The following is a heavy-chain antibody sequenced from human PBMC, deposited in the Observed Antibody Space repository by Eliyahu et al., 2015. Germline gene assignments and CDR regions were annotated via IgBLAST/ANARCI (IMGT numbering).Heavy chain of an antibody. D-gene: IGHD1-26*01. CDR3: ARHSGSYQHDAFDI. Sequence: SPSFQGHVTISADKSISTAYLQWSSLKASDTAMYYCARHSGSYQHDAFDIWGQGTMVTVSS. V-gene: IGHV5-10-1*01. J-gene: IGHJ3*02.